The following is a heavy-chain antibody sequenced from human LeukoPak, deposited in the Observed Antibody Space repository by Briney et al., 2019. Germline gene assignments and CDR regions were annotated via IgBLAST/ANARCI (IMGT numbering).Heavy chain of an antibody. Sequence: PSETLSLTCAVYGGSFSGYYWSWIRQPPGKGLEWIGEINHSGSTNYNPSLKSRVTISVDTSKNQFSLKLSSVTAADTAVYYCARQKYIAVAGNFDYWGQGTLVTASS. CDR3: ARQKYIAVAGNFDY. CDR1: GGSFSGYY. V-gene: IGHV4-34*01. J-gene: IGHJ4*02. CDR2: INHSGST. D-gene: IGHD6-19*01.